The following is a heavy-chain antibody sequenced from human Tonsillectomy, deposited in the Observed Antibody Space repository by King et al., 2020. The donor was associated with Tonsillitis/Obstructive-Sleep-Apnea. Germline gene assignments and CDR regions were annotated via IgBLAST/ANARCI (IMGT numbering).Heavy chain of an antibody. CDR2: VYYSGST. Sequence: QLQESGPGLVKPSETLSLTCTVSGGSISSYYWSWLRQPPGKGLEWIGCVYYSGSTYYNPSLKSRVTISVDTSRNQFSLKLSSVTAADTAVYYCARRRGYYTWFDPWGQGTLVTVSS. D-gene: IGHD3-3*01. J-gene: IGHJ5*02. CDR3: ARRRGYYTWFDP. CDR1: GGSISSYY. V-gene: IGHV4-59*08.